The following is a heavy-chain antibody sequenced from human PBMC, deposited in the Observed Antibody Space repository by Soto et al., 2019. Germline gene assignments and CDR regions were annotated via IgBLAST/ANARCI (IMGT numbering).Heavy chain of an antibody. CDR1: GFTFSNFA. CDR2: ITGSTGTT. CDR3: AKDTSSSPYYMDV. J-gene: IGHJ6*03. D-gene: IGHD2-2*01. Sequence: EVQVLETGGGSVQPGGSLRLSCAASGFTFSNFAMSWVLHAPGKGLGWVSEITGSTGTTYYADSVKGRFVISRDNSKNTMHLQMNSLRAEDTAVYYCAKDTSSSPYYMDVWGKGTTVTVSS. V-gene: IGHV3-23*01.